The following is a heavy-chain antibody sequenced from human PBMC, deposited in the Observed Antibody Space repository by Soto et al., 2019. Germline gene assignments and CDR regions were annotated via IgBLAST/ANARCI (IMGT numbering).Heavy chain of an antibody. Sequence: SGPTLVNPTQTLTLTCTFSGFSLSTSGMRVSWIRQPPGKALEWLARIDWDDDKFYSTSLKTRLTISKDTSKNQVVLTMTNMDPVATATYYCAREEVAGTYYGMDVWGQGTTVTVSS. J-gene: IGHJ6*02. CDR2: IDWDDDK. CDR1: GFSLSTSGMR. V-gene: IGHV2-70*04. D-gene: IGHD6-19*01. CDR3: AREEVAGTYYGMDV.